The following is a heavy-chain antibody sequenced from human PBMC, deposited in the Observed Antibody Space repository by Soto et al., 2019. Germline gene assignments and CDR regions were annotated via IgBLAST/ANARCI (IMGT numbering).Heavy chain of an antibody. CDR2: VSGSGGTT. CDR3: AQDRRGRYFSLIPIDF. D-gene: IGHD1-26*01. J-gene: IGHJ4*02. Sequence: EVQLLESGGGLVHPGGSLRLSCVASGFTFSTYAMSWVRQAPGKGLEWVSSVSGSGGTTYYADSVKGRFTISRDNSKNTLYLQLNSLRVEDTAVYYCAQDRRGRYFSLIPIDFWGQGDLVTFSS. CDR1: GFTFSTYA. V-gene: IGHV3-23*01.